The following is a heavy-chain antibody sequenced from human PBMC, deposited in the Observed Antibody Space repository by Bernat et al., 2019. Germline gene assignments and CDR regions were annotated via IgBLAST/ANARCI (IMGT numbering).Heavy chain of an antibody. CDR1: GFTFSSYA. CDR3: ATLAAAGSPYFDY. J-gene: IGHJ4*02. D-gene: IGHD6-13*01. V-gene: IGHV3-23*01. Sequence: EVQLLESGGGLVQPGGSLRLSCAASGFTFSSYAMSWVRQAPGRGLEWVSAISGSGGSTYYADTVKGRFTISRDNSKNTLYLQMNSLRAEDTAVYYCATLAAAGSPYFDYWGQGTLVTVSS. CDR2: ISGSGGST.